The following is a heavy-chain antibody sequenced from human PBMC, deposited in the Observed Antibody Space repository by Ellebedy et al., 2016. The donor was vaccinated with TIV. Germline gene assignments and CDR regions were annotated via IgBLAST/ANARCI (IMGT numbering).Heavy chain of an antibody. D-gene: IGHD6-19*01. CDR1: GGTFSSYA. V-gene: IGHV1-69*04. Sequence: AASVKVSCKASGGTFSSYAISWVRQAPGQGLEWMGRIIPILGIANYAQKFQGRVTITADKSTSTAYMELSSLRSDDTAVYYCARGLIAVADHFDYWGQGTLVTVSS. CDR3: ARGLIAVADHFDY. CDR2: IIPILGIA. J-gene: IGHJ4*02.